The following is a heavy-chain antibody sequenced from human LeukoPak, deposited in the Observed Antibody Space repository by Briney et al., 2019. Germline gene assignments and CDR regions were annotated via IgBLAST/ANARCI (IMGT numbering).Heavy chain of an antibody. CDR3: AKAPFGVVTHNWFDP. Sequence: GGSLRLSCAASGFTFDDYAMHWVRQAPGKGLEWVSGISWNSGSIGYADSVKGRFTISRDNAKNSLYLQMNSLRAEDTALYYCAKAPFGVVTHNWFDPWGQGTLVTVSS. V-gene: IGHV3-9*01. D-gene: IGHD3-3*01. CDR2: ISWNSGSI. CDR1: GFTFDDYA. J-gene: IGHJ5*02.